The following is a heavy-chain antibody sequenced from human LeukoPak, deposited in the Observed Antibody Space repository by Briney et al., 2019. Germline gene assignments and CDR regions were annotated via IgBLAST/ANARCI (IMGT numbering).Heavy chain of an antibody. Sequence: GGSLRLSCAASGFTFSSYGMHWVRQAPGKGLEWVAVISYDGSNKYYADSVKGRFTISRDNAKNSLYLQMNSLRAEDTAVYYCARGATYSSSYDAFDIWGQGTMVTVSS. D-gene: IGHD6-13*01. V-gene: IGHV3-30*03. CDR1: GFTFSSYG. CDR2: ISYDGSNK. J-gene: IGHJ3*02. CDR3: ARGATYSSSYDAFDI.